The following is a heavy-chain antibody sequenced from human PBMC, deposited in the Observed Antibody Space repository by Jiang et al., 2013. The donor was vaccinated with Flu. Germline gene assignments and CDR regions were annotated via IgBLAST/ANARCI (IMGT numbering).Heavy chain of an antibody. V-gene: IGHV4-30-2*01. CDR2: IYHSGST. CDR1: GGSISSGGYS. CDR3: ARGVGSMASRVVATMYYYYYGMDV. J-gene: IGHJ6*02. Sequence: SGLVKPSQTLSLTCAVSGGSISSGGYSWSWIRQPPGKGLAWIGEIYHSGSTNYNPSLKSRVTISVDKSKNQFSLKLSSVTAADTAVYYCARGVGSMASRVVATMYYYYYGMDVWGQGTTVTVSS. D-gene: IGHD5-24*01.